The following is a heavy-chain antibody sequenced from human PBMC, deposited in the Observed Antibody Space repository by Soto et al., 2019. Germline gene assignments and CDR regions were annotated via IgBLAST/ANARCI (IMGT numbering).Heavy chain of an antibody. J-gene: IGHJ5*02. CDR3: ARVLGCSGGSCYSNWFDP. CDR1: GGTFSSYA. D-gene: IGHD2-15*01. Sequence: ASVKVSCKASGGTFSSYAISWVRQAPGQGLEWMGWISPNIGTTNYAQKLQGRVTMTTDKSTSTAYMELRSLRSDDTAVYYCARVLGCSGGSCYSNWFDPWGQGTLVTVSS. V-gene: IGHV1-18*01. CDR2: ISPNIGTT.